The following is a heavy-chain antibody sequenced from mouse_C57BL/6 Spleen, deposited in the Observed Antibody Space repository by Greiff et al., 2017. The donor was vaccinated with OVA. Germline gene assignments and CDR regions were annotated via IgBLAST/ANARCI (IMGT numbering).Heavy chain of an antibody. CDR1: GYSITSGYY. V-gene: IGHV3-6*01. CDR2: ISYDGSN. Sequence: EVQLQESGPGLVKPSQSLSLTCSVTGYSITSGYYWNWIRQFPGNKLEWMGYISYDGSNNYNPSLKNRISITRDTSKNQFFLKLNSVTTEDTATYYCASDYYGSSYSYFDVWGTGTTVTVSS. J-gene: IGHJ1*03. CDR3: ASDYYGSSYSYFDV. D-gene: IGHD1-1*01.